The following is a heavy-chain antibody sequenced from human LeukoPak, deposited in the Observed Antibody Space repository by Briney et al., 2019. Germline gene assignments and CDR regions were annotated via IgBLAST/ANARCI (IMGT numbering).Heavy chain of an antibody. CDR2: VFYTGDT. D-gene: IGHD3-16*01. Sequence: PSETLSLTCTVSGGSISSHYWSWIRRPPGKGLEWIGYVFYTGDTNYNPSLKSRVTISLDTSKNQFFLKLTSVTAAETAVYYCARESYGDISGGDFWGQGTLVTVSS. CDR1: GGSISSHY. J-gene: IGHJ4*02. V-gene: IGHV4-59*11. CDR3: ARESYGDISGGDF.